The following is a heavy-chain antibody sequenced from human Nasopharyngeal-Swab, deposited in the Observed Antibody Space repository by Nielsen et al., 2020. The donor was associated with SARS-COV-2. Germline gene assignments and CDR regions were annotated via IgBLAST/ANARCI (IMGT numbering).Heavy chain of an antibody. V-gene: IGHV1-69*04. CDR3: ARDTPEDTTLVTAYYYNMDV. D-gene: IGHD5-18*01. CDR1: GGTFSNHA. Sequence: SVKVSCKASGGTFSNHAISWVRQAPGQGLEWMGRTIPILGLANYAQKFLGRVTITADKSTNTAYMELSSLRSEDTAVYYCARDTPEDTTLVTAYYYNMDVWGKGTTVTVSS. J-gene: IGHJ6*03. CDR2: TIPILGLA.